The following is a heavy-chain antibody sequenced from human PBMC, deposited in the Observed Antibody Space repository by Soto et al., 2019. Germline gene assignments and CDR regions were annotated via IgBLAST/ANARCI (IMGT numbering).Heavy chain of an antibody. CDR3: ARHNYGSGSTYFDY. Sequence: QVQLQESGPGLVKPSETLSLTCTVSGGSISSYCWSWIRQPPGKGLEWIGYIYYSGSTNYNPALKNRVTISVDTSKTQFSLKLNSMTAADTAVYYCARHNYGSGSTYFDYWGQGTLVTVSS. D-gene: IGHD3-10*01. J-gene: IGHJ4*02. CDR1: GGSISSYC. CDR2: IYYSGST. V-gene: IGHV4-59*08.